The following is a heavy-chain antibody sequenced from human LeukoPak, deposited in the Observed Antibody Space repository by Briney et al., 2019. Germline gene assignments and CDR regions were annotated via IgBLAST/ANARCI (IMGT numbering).Heavy chain of an antibody. J-gene: IGHJ4*02. Sequence: PSETLSLTCTVSGGSISSSSYYWGWIRQPPGKGLEWIGSIYYSGSTYYNPSLKSRVTISVDTSKNQFSLKLSSVTAADTAVYYCARAGSSGSWGYFDYWGQGTLVTVSS. V-gene: IGHV4-39*07. CDR2: IYYSGST. CDR1: GGSISSSSYY. D-gene: IGHD3-22*01. CDR3: ARAGSSGSWGYFDY.